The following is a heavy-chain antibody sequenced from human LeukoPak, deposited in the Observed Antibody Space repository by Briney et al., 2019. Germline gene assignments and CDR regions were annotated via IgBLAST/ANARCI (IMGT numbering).Heavy chain of an antibody. CDR2: IKQDGSEK. D-gene: IGHD3-10*01. CDR1: GFTFSSYW. V-gene: IGHV3-7*03. Sequence: GGSLRLSCAASGFTFSSYWMSWVRQAPGKGLEWVANIKQDGSEKYYVDSVRGRFTISRDDAKNSLYLQMNSLRAEDTAVYYCARRITMGVTRSDNNWFDPWGQGTLVTVSS. J-gene: IGHJ5*02. CDR3: ARRITMGVTRSDNNWFDP.